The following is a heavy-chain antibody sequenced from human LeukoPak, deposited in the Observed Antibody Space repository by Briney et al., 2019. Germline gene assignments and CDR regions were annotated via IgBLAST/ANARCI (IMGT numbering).Heavy chain of an antibody. D-gene: IGHD6-13*01. V-gene: IGHV5-51*01. J-gene: IGHJ6*02. CDR3: ASHSSSWALSKYYYYGMDV. CDR1: GYSFTSYW. CDR2: IYPGDSDT. Sequence: GESLKISCKGSGYSFTSYWIGWVRQMPGKGLEWMGIIYPGDSDTRYSPSFQGQVTISADKSISTAYLQWSSLKASDTAMYYCASHSSSWALSKYYYYGMDVWGQGTTVTVSS.